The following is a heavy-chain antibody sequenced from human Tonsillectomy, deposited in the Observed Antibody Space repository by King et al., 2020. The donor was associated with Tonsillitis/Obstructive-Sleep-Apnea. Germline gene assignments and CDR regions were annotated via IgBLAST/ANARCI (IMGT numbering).Heavy chain of an antibody. CDR3: AKLATVNIFDY. CDR1: GFTFSSYG. V-gene: IGHV3-30*18. CDR2: ISYDGSNK. D-gene: IGHD5-24*01. J-gene: IGHJ4*02. Sequence: VQLVESGGGVVQPRRSLRLSCTASGFTFSSYGMHWVRQAPGKGLEWVAVISYDGSNKYYADSVKGRFTISRDNSKNTLYLQMNSLRAEDTAVYYCAKLATVNIFDYWGQGTLVTVSS.